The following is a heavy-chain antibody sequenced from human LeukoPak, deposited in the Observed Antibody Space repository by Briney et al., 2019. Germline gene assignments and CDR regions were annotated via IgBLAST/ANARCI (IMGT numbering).Heavy chain of an antibody. CDR2: INAGNGNT. V-gene: IGHV1-3*01. J-gene: IGHJ4*02. CDR1: GYTFTNFA. Sequence: ASVKVSCKTSGYTFTNFAIHWVRQAPGPRLEWMGWINAGNGNTKYSQNLQGRVTIAGDTSASTAYMELTSLRSEDTAVYYCARGLLWFGELSTLGYWGQGTLVTVSS. D-gene: IGHD3-10*01. CDR3: ARGLLWFGELSTLGY.